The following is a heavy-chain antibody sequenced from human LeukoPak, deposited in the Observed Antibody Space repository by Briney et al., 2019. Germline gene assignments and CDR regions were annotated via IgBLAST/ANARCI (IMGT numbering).Heavy chain of an antibody. J-gene: IGHJ4*02. Sequence: GRSLRLSCAASGFTFSSYGMHWVRQAPGKGLEWVAVIANDGKDKKHADSVKGRFTISRDNSKSTLYLQMNSLRAEDTAVYYCAKDQQVGAAAYYFDSWGQGILVTVSS. CDR1: GFTFSSYG. D-gene: IGHD2-2*01. CDR2: IANDGKDK. CDR3: AKDQQVGAAAYYFDS. V-gene: IGHV3-30*18.